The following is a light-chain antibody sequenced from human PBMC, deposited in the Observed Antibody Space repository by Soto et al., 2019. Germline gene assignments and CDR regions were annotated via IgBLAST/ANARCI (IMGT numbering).Light chain of an antibody. CDR2: KAA. Sequence: DIQMTQSPSTLSASVGDRVAITCRASQSISSWLAWYQQKPGKAPKLLIYKAATLESGVPSRFSGSGSETEFTLTISRLQPDDFATYYCQQYKTSWTFGQGTKVEVK. CDR3: QQYKTSWT. J-gene: IGKJ1*01. CDR1: QSISSW. V-gene: IGKV1-5*03.